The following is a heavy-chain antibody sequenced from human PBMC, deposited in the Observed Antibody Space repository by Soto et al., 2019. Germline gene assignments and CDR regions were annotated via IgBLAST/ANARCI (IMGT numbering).Heavy chain of an antibody. CDR3: AKAEIVGPKVDWFNA. D-gene: IGHD1-26*01. CDR1: GYTFTSYG. CDR2: ISAYNGNT. V-gene: IGHV1-18*04. J-gene: IGHJ5*02. Sequence: QAQLVQSGAEVKKPGASVKVSCKASGYTFTSYGIIWVRQAPGQGLEWMGWISAYNGNTNYAQKLQRRVTMTTDTSTSTAYMELRSLRFADTAVYYCAKAEIVGPKVDWFNARGQGTVVTFSS.